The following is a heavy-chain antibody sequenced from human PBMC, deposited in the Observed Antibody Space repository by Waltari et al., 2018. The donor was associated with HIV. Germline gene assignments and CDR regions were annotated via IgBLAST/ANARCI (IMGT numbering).Heavy chain of an antibody. J-gene: IGHJ4*02. Sequence: QVHLVQSGAEVKKPGASVKVSCKTSGYTFTAYYIPWVRQPPGQGPEWMGWINPNSGGTKYAQKFQGRVTLTRDTSISTAYMELSRLRSDDTAVYFCARLNLYDSGGYYEFWGQGTLVTVSS. V-gene: IGHV1-2*02. CDR1: GYTFTAYY. CDR2: INPNSGGT. D-gene: IGHD3-22*01. CDR3: ARLNLYDSGGYYEF.